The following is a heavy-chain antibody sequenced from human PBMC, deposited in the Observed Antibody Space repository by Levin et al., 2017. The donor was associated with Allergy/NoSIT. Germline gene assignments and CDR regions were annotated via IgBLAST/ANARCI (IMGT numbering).Heavy chain of an antibody. CDR3: AKDDMVRGED. V-gene: IGHV3-9*01. J-gene: IGHJ4*02. CDR1: GFRFNEYA. D-gene: IGHD3-10*01. Sequence: GGSLRLSCAASGFRFNEYAMHWVRQAPGKGLEWVAGISWNNYDIGYADSVKGRFTISRDNGKNSLYLQMYSLTTEDTAFYYCAKDDMVRGEDWGQGTLVTVSS. CDR2: ISWNNYDI.